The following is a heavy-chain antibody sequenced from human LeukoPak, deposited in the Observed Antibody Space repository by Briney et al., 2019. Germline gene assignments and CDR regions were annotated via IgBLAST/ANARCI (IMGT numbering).Heavy chain of an antibody. CDR3: ARGDFYYYDSSGIDY. V-gene: IGHV3-48*04. Sequence: GGSLRLSCAASGFTFSSYSMNWVRQAPGKGLEWVSYISSSSSTIHYADSVKGRFTISRDNAKNSLYLQMNSLRAEDTAVYYCARGDFYYYDSSGIDYWGQGTLVTVSS. CDR2: ISSSSSTI. CDR1: GFTFSSYS. D-gene: IGHD3-22*01. J-gene: IGHJ4*02.